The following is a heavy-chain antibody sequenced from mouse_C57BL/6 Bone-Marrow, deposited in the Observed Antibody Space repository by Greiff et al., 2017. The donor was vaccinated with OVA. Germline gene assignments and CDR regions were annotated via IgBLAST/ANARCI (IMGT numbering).Heavy chain of an antibody. CDR3: ARHEEDYYGSSPLWYFDV. CDR1: GYTFTEYT. V-gene: IGHV1-62-2*01. J-gene: IGHJ1*03. D-gene: IGHD1-1*01. CDR2: FYPGSGSI. Sequence: VQLQQSGAELVKPGASVKLSCKASGYTFTEYTIHWVKQRSGQGLEWIGWFYPGSGSIKYNEKFKDKATLTADKSSSTAYMELSRLTSEDSAVYFCARHEEDYYGSSPLWYFDVWGTGTTVTVSS.